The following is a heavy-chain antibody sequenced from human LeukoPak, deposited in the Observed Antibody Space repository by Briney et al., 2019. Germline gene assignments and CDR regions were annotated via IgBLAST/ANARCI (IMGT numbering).Heavy chain of an antibody. CDR1: GFTFSSYA. J-gene: IGHJ4*02. CDR2: ISGSGTST. CDR3: AKDNFGIVGATDVLDY. Sequence: GGSLRLSCAASGFTFSSYAMSWVRQAPGKGLEWVSAISGSGTSTYYAESVRGRFTISRDSSKNTLYLQTNSLRAEDTAVYYCAKDNFGIVGATDVLDYWGQGTLVTVSS. V-gene: IGHV3-23*01. D-gene: IGHD1-26*01.